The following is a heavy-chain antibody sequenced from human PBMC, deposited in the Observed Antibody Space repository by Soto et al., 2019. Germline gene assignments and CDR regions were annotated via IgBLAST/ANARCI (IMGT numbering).Heavy chain of an antibody. J-gene: IGHJ4*02. Sequence: EVQLVESGGGLVQPGESLGLSCAASGFTFSTYWMGWVRQAPGKGLEWVANIKQHGSEKYYVDSVQGRFTISRDNAKNSLYLQMRSLRTEDTAVYYCARALLGYGGWYDYWGQGTLVTVSS. CDR3: ARALLGYGGWYDY. V-gene: IGHV3-7*05. CDR1: GFTFSTYW. CDR2: IKQHGSEK. D-gene: IGHD6-19*01.